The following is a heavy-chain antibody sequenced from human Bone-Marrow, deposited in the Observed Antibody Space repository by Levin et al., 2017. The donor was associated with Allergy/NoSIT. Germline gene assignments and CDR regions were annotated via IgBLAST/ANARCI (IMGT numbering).Heavy chain of an antibody. Sequence: SVKVSCRASGGTFSSYTISWVRQAPGQGLEWMGRITLVLGLTDYAQRFKGRVTITADKSTSTVYMELSSLRSDDTAVYYCARDQFFLPGDYVDHYGMDVWGQGTAVSVSS. V-gene: IGHV1-69*04. D-gene: IGHD4-17*01. J-gene: IGHJ6*02. CDR1: GGTFSSYT. CDR3: ARDQFFLPGDYVDHYGMDV. CDR2: ITLVLGLT.